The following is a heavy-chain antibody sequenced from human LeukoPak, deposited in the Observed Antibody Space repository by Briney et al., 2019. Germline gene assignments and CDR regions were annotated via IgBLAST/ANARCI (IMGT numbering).Heavy chain of an antibody. CDR3: ARAKGRRFGELLYAFDY. D-gene: IGHD3-10*01. CDR1: GFTFSSYS. J-gene: IGHJ4*02. Sequence: GGSLRLSCAASGFTFSSYSINWVRQAPGKGLEWVSYISSSSSTIYYADSVKGRFTISRDNAKNSLCLQMNSLRAEDTAVYYCARAKGRRFGELLYAFDYWGQGTLVTVSS. V-gene: IGHV3-48*01. CDR2: ISSSSSTI.